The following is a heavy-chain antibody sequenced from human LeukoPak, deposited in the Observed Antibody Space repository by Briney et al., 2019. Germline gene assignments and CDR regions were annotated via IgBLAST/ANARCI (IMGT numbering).Heavy chain of an antibody. V-gene: IGHV3-21*01. CDR3: ARDSCSSTSCERTFDY. J-gene: IGHJ4*02. D-gene: IGHD2-2*01. Sequence: GGSLRLSCAASGFTFSSYSMNWVRQAPGKGLEWVSSISSSSSYIYYADSVKGRFTISRDNAKNSLYLQMNSLRAEDTAVYYCARDSCSSTSCERTFDYWGQGTLVTVSS. CDR2: ISSSSSYI. CDR1: GFTFSSYS.